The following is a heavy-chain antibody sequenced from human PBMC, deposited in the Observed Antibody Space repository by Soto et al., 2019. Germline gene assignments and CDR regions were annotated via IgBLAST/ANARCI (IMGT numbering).Heavy chain of an antibody. V-gene: IGHV3-48*02. Sequence: GGSLRLSCAASGFTFSSYSMNWVRQAPGKGLEWVSYISSSSSTIYYADSVKGRFTISRDNAKNSLYLQMNSLRDEDTAVYYCAREPDSSSWSRHTDYWGQGTLVTVSS. CDR3: AREPDSSSWSRHTDY. D-gene: IGHD6-13*01. CDR2: ISSSSSTI. CDR1: GFTFSSYS. J-gene: IGHJ4*02.